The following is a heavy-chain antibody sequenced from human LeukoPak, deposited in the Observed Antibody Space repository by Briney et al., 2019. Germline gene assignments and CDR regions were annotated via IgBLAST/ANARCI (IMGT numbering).Heavy chain of an antibody. CDR2: IWFDGKNQ. V-gene: IGHV3-33*01. Sequence: GGSLRLSCAASGFILNSYGMHWVRQAPGKGLEWGADIWFDGKNQHFADSVRGRFAISRDNSKNTVYLQINSLRAEDTAVYYCARDRHCVNGVCHSPAGMDVWGQGTTVTVSS. CDR1: GFILNSYG. J-gene: IGHJ6*02. D-gene: IGHD2-8*01. CDR3: ARDRHCVNGVCHSPAGMDV.